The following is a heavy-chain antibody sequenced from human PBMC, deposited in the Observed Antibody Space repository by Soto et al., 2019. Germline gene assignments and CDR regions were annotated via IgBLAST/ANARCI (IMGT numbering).Heavy chain of an antibody. CDR3: ARDRKYSSSSHDAFDI. CDR1: GYTFTSYR. J-gene: IGHJ3*02. CDR2: ISAYNGNT. Sequence: QVQLVQSRAEVKKPGASVKVSCKASGYTFTSYRISLVRQAPGQGLEWMGWISAYNGNTNDAQKLVGRVTMTTDTSTSTGYMELRSLRSDYTGVYYCARDRKYSSSSHDAFDIWGQGTMVTVSS. D-gene: IGHD6-6*01. V-gene: IGHV1-18*01.